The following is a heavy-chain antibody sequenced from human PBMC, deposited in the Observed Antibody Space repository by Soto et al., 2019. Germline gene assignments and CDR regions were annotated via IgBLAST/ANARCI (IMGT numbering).Heavy chain of an antibody. Sequence: EVQLLESGGGLVQPGGSLRLSCAASGFTFSSNAMSWVRQAPGKGLEWVSGITSSGGSTYYADSVKGRFTISRDNSKNTLYLQMNSLRAEDRAVYYCAKPGIASQPTTGPFEYWGQGTLVTVSS. CDR1: GFTFSSNA. J-gene: IGHJ4*02. D-gene: IGHD6-13*01. V-gene: IGHV3-23*01. CDR3: AKPGIASQPTTGPFEY. CDR2: ITSSGGST.